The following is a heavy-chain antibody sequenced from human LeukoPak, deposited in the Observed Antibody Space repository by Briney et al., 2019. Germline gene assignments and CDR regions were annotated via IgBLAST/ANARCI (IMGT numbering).Heavy chain of an antibody. D-gene: IGHD1-26*01. CDR2: INHSGST. V-gene: IGHV4-34*01. J-gene: IGHJ4*02. CDR3: ARLRGDY. Sequence: LETLSLTCAVYGGSFSGYYWSWIRQPPGKGLEWIGEINHSGSTNYNPSLKSRVTISVDTSKNQFSLKLSSVTAADTAVYYCARLRGDYWGQGTLVTVSS. CDR1: GGSFSGYY.